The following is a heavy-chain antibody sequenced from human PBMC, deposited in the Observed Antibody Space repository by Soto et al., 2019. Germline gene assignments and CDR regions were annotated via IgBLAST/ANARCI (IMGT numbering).Heavy chain of an antibody. V-gene: IGHV1-69*06. J-gene: IGHJ6*02. CDR3: ARVGHTVTTISLDV. CDR2: IIPIFGTA. D-gene: IGHD4-4*01. CDR1: GGTFSSYA. Sequence: ASEKVSCKASGGTFSSYAISWVRQAPGQGLEWMGGIIPIFGTANYAQKFQGRVTITADKSTSTAYMELSSLRSEDTAVYYCARVGHTVTTISLDVWGQGTTVTVSS.